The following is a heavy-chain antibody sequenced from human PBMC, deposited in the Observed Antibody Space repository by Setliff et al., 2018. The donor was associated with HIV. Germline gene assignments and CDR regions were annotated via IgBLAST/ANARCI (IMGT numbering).Heavy chain of an antibody. Sequence: SETLSLTCAVSGYSISSGYYWGWIRQPPGKGLQWIGSIDHSGGTYYNPSLKSRVTMSVDTSKNQFSLRVKSVTAGDTGLYFCARRRGPLVRGVDPAPSFFFDYWGQGTPVTVSS. CDR1: GYSISSGYY. J-gene: IGHJ4*02. CDR3: ARRRGPLVRGVDPAPSFFFDY. D-gene: IGHD3-10*01. CDR2: IDHSGGT. V-gene: IGHV4-38-2*01.